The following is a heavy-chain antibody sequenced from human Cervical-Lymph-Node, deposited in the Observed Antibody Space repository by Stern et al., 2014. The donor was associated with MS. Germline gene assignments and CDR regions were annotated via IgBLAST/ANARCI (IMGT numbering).Heavy chain of an antibody. CDR2: ISAYNGNT. CDR3: ARRYDFWSGYSSFDY. J-gene: IGHJ4*02. V-gene: IGHV1-18*01. Sequence: VHLVESGAEVKKPGASVKVSCKASGYTFTSYGISWVRQAPGQGLEWMGWISAYNGNTNYAQKLQGRVTMTTDTSTSTAYMELRSLRSDDTAVYYCARRYDFWSGYSSFDYWGQGTLVTVSS. CDR1: GYTFTSYG. D-gene: IGHD3-3*01.